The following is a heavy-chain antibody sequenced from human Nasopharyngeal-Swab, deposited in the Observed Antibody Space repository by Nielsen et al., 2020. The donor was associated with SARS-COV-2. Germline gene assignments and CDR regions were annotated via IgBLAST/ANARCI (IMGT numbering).Heavy chain of an antibody. CDR3: ATSRSYCSSTSCKSDWFDP. CDR2: FDPEDGET. J-gene: IGHJ5*02. V-gene: IGHV1-24*01. D-gene: IGHD2-2*01. Sequence: ASVKVSCKVSGYTLTELSMHWVRQAPGKGLKWMGGFDPEDGETIYAQKFQGRVTMTEDTSTDTAYMELSSLRSEDTAVYYCATSRSYCSSTSCKSDWFDPWGQGTLVTVSS. CDR1: GYTLTELS.